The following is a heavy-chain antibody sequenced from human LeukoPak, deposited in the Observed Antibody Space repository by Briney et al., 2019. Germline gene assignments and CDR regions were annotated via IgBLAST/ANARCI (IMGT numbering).Heavy chain of an antibody. V-gene: IGHV1-46*01. CDR1: GYACTLCS. D-gene: IGHD6-19*01. CDR2: INPSGGSS. J-gene: IGHJ4*02. CDR3: ARGGWQVPGETDFDY. Sequence: ASVRVSCEAAGYACTLCSMRWVRQAPGQGLEWMGIINPSGGSSITYAQKFQGRVTMTRDMSTTTGYMELSSLRSEDTAVYYCARGGWQVPGETDFDYWGQGTLVTVSS.